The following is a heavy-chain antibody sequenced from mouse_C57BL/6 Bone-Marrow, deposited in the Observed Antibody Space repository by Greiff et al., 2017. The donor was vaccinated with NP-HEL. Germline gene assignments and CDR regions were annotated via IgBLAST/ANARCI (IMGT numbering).Heavy chain of an antibody. CDR3: ARRGHYYGCLFDY. D-gene: IGHD1-1*01. CDR1: GYAFTNYL. Sequence: VQLQQSGAELVRPGTSVTVSCKASGYAFTNYLIEWVKQRPGQGLEWIGVINPGSGGTNNNEKIKGKATLTADKSSSTADMQLSSLTSEDSAVYFCARRGHYYGCLFDYWGQGTTLTVSS. J-gene: IGHJ2*01. CDR2: INPGSGGT. V-gene: IGHV1-54*01.